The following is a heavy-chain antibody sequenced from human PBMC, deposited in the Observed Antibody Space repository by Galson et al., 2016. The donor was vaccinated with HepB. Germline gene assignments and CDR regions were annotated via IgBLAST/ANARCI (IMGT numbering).Heavy chain of an antibody. CDR1: GFDFRTYG. CDR3: ATSSLSDGIYYGYLDH. CDR2: ITSSSSTI. Sequence: SLRLSCAASGFDFRTYGMNWVRQAPGKGLEWISFITSSSSTISYSDSVKGRFIISRDNAQKSLYLQLNSLRDDDTAVYSCATSSLSDGIYYGYLDHWGQGTLVTVSS. D-gene: IGHD1-26*01. V-gene: IGHV3-48*02. J-gene: IGHJ4*02.